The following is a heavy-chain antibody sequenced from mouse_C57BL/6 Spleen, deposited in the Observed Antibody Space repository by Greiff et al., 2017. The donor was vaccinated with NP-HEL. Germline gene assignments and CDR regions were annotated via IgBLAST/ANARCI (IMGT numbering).Heavy chain of an antibody. CDR2: ISNLAYSI. Sequence: EVKLMESGGGLVQPGGSLKLSCAASGFTFSDYGMAWVRQAPRKGPEWVAFISNLAYSIYYADTVTGRFTISRENAKNTLYLEMSSLRSEDTAMYYCARHGYDYNWYFDVWGTGTTVTVSS. CDR3: ARHGYDYNWYFDV. CDR1: GFTFSDYG. D-gene: IGHD2-4*01. V-gene: IGHV5-15*01. J-gene: IGHJ1*03.